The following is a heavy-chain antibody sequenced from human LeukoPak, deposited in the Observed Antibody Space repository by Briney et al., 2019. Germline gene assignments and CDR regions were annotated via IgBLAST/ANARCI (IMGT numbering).Heavy chain of an antibody. CDR3: ARSYSSSWYVPLGDY. J-gene: IGHJ4*02. V-gene: IGHV3-30*02. Sequence: GESLRLSCAASGFTFSSYGMHWVRQAPGKGLEWVAFIRYDGSNKYYADSVKGRFTISRDNSKNTLYLQMNSLRAEDTAVYYRARSYSSSWYVPLGDYWGQGTLVTVSS. CDR2: IRYDGSNK. CDR1: GFTFSSYG. D-gene: IGHD6-13*01.